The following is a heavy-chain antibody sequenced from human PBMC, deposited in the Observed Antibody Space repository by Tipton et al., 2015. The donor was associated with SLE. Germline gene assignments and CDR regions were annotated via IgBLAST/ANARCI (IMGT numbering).Heavy chain of an antibody. CDR2: IYYSGRP. J-gene: IGHJ4*02. CDR1: GGSISSSSYY. Sequence: TLSLTCTVSGGSISSSSYYWGWIRQPPGKGLEWIGNIYYSGRPYYNPSLKSRVTISVDTSKNQFSLKLSSVTAADTAVYYCARRGRYSSGWYYFDYWGQGTLVTVSS. V-gene: IGHV4-39*01. CDR3: ARRGRYSSGWYYFDY. D-gene: IGHD6-19*01.